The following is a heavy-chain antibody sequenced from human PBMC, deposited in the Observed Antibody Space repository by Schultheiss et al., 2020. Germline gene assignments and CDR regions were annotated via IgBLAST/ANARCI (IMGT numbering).Heavy chain of an antibody. D-gene: IGHD3-3*01. CDR1: GFTFSSYG. CDR3: ARDLHLAAPSFYDFWSGYQTDLYYYYGMDV. CDR2: ISYDGSNK. J-gene: IGHJ6*02. Sequence: GGSLRLSCAASGFTFSSYGMHWVRQAPGKGLEWVAVISYDGSNKYYADSVKGRFTISRDNSKNTLYLQMNSLRAEDTAVYYCARDLHLAAPSFYDFWSGYQTDLYYYYGMDVWGQGTTVTVSS. V-gene: IGHV3-30*03.